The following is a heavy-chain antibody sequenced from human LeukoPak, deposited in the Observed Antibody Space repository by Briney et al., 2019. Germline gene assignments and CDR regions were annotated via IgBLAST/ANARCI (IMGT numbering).Heavy chain of an antibody. Sequence: SETLSLTCTVSGGSISSYYWSWIRPPAGKGLEWIGRIYTSGSTNYNPSLKSRVTMSVDTSKNKFSLKLSSVTAADTAVYYCARVGYYYGYGFDYWGQGTLVIVSS. D-gene: IGHD3-10*01. CDR1: GGSISSYY. V-gene: IGHV4-4*07. J-gene: IGHJ4*02. CDR2: IYTSGST. CDR3: ARVGYYYGYGFDY.